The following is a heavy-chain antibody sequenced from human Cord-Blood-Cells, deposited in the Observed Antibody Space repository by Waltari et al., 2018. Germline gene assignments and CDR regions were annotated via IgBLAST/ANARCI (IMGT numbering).Heavy chain of an antibody. CDR2: INHSGST. CDR1: GGSFSGSY. CDR3: ASYYCSSTSCYFDY. D-gene: IGHD2-2*01. V-gene: IGHV4-34*01. J-gene: IGHJ4*02. Sequence: QVQLQQWGAGLLKPSETLSLTCAVYGGSFSGSYWSWIRQPPGKGLEWVGEINHSGSTNDNPSLKSRVTISVDTSKNQFSLKLSSVTAADTAVYYCASYYCSSTSCYFDYWGQGTLVTVSA.